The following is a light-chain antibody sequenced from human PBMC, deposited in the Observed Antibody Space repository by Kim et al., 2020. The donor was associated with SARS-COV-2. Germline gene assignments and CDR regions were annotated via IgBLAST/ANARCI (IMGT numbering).Light chain of an antibody. V-gene: IGKV3-20*01. CDR1: QSVSSSY. Sequence: VAPGERATRSCRASQSVSSSYLAWYQQKPGQAPRLLIYGAASRATGIPDRFSGSGSGTDFTLTISRLEPEDFAVYYCQQYGSSFTFGPGTKVDIK. CDR3: QQYGSSFT. J-gene: IGKJ3*01. CDR2: GAA.